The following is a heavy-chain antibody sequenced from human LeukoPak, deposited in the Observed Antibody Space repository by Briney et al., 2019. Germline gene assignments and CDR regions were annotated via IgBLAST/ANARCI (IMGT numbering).Heavy chain of an antibody. CDR2: ISAYNGNT. Sequence: ASVKVSCKASGHTFTSYGISWVRQAPGQGLEWMGWISAYNGNTNYAQKLQGRVTMTTDTSTSTAYMELRSLRSDDTAVYYCARGPPAGYPLGPADYWGQGTLVTVSS. J-gene: IGHJ4*02. CDR1: GHTFTSYG. CDR3: ARGPPAGYPLGPADY. V-gene: IGHV1-18*01. D-gene: IGHD6-13*01.